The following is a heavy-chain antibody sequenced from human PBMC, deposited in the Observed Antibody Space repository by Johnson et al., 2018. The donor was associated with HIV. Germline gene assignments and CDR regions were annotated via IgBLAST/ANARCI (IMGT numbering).Heavy chain of an antibody. J-gene: IGHJ3*02. CDR2: ISYAGNTK. D-gene: IGHD2-8*02. V-gene: IGHV3-30-3*01. CDR1: GFTFSSFA. CDR3: AKEGRDCTGVVCYSLAFDI. Sequence: QVQLVESGGGVVQPGRSLRLSCAASGFTFSSFAMHWVRQTPGKGLEWVAVISYAGNTKYYADSVKGRFTISRDNSKNTLYLQMNSLRAEDTAVYYCAKEGRDCTGVVCYSLAFDIWGQGTMVTVSS.